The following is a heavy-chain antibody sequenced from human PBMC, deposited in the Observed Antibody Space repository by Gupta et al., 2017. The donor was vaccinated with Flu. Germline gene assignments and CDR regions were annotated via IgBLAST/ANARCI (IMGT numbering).Heavy chain of an antibody. CDR2: IYHSGST. CDR1: GYSISSGYY. V-gene: IGHV4-38-2*01. CDR3: AAMFEDYFDY. J-gene: IGHJ4*02. D-gene: IGHD3-10*02. Sequence: QVQLQESGPGLVKPSETLSLTCAVSGYSISSGYYWGWIRQPPGKGLEWIGSIYHSGSTYYNPSLKSRVTISVDTSKNQFSLKLSSVTAADTAVYYCAAMFEDYFDYWGQGTLVTVSS.